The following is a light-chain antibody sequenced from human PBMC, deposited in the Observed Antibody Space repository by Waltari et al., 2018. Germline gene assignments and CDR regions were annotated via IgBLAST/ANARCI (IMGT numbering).Light chain of an antibody. CDR3: MIWPNNVWV. Sequence: QPVLTQPPSSSRSPGESARLTCTLPSDTNVANYHLYLYQPKPGSPPRFLLYYKSDSDKAQGSGVPSRFSGSKDASANTGILLISGLQSEDEADYYCMIWPNNVWVFGGGTRLIVL. CDR2: YKSDSDK. J-gene: IGLJ3*02. V-gene: IGLV5-37*01. CDR1: SDTNVANYH.